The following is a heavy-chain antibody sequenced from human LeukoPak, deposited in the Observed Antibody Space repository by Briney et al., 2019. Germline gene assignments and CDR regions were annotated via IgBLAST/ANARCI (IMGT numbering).Heavy chain of an antibody. CDR2: ISCDGNSK. CDR1: GFTFSNDA. J-gene: IGHJ4*02. D-gene: IGHD4-23*01. V-gene: IGHV3-30*15. Sequence: PGGSLRLSCAASGFTFSNDAINWVRQAPGKGLEWVALISCDGNSKTYEEAAKGRFTITIDNSKTTLELQMSRLRVEDKAAYYYSRDRDCGGNGRLGFDYWGQGTLVTVSS. CDR3: SRDRDCGGNGRLGFDY.